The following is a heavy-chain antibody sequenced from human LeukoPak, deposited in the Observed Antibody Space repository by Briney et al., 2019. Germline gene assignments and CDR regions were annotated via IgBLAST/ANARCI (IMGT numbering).Heavy chain of an antibody. J-gene: IGHJ4*02. CDR3: ARVGPTYYYDSSGYYYDY. V-gene: IGHV4-39*01. CDR2: IYYSGST. CDR1: GGSISSSSYY. D-gene: IGHD3-22*01. Sequence: SETLSLTCTVSGGSISSSSYYWGWIRQPPGKGLEWIGSIYYSGSTYYNPSLKSRVTISVDTSKNQFSLKLSSVTAADTAVYYCARVGPTYYYDSSGYYYDYWGQGTLVTVSS.